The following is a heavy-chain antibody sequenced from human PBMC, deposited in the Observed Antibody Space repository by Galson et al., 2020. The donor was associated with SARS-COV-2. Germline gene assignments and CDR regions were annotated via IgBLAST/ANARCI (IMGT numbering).Heavy chain of an antibody. Sequence: GEFLKISCAASGFSFSSFALRWVRQAPGKGLEWVSTISGSGGSTYYPDSVKGRFTISRDNSRNTVFLQMNNLRAEDTAVYFCAKDTGGVNEYWGQGTLVTVSS. CDR2: ISGSGGST. CDR1: GFSFSSFA. D-gene: IGHD3-16*01. CDR3: AKDTGGVNEY. V-gene: IGHV3-23*01. J-gene: IGHJ4*02.